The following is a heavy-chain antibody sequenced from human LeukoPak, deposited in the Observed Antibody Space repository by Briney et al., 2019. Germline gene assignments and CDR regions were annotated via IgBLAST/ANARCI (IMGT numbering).Heavy chain of an antibody. D-gene: IGHD1-7*01. CDR2: INHSGST. Sequence: PSETLSXXXXXXGXSFSGYYWSWIRQPPGKGLEWIGEINHSGSTNYNPSLKSRVTISVDTSKNQFSLKLSSVTAADTAVYYCARGYLDWNYGRPLDYWGQGTLVTVSS. V-gene: IGHV4-34*01. CDR3: ARGYLDWNYGRPLDY. J-gene: IGHJ4*02. CDR1: GXSFSGYY.